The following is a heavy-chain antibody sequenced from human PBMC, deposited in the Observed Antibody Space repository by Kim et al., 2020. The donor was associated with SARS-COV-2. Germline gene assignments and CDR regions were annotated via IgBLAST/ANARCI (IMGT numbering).Heavy chain of an antibody. CDR3: AKRPRQAAGGPFDY. Sequence: ADTVNGRFTIARDNSENTLYLQMNSLRAEDTAVYYCAKRPRQAAGGPFDYWGQGTLVTVSS. J-gene: IGHJ4*02. D-gene: IGHD6-13*01. V-gene: IGHV3-23*01.